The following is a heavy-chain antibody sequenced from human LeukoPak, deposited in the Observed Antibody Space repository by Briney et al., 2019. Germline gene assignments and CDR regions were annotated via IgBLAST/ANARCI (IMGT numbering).Heavy chain of an antibody. V-gene: IGHV4-39*01. CDR3: ARQYRGYSYPFDY. CDR1: GGSISSGDYY. D-gene: IGHD5-18*01. Sequence: SETLSLTCTVSGGSISSGDYYWSWIRQPPGKGLEWIGSIYYSGSTYYNPSLKSRVTISVDTSKNQFSLKLSSVTAADTAVYYCARQYRGYSYPFDYWGQGTLVTVSS. J-gene: IGHJ4*02. CDR2: IYYSGST.